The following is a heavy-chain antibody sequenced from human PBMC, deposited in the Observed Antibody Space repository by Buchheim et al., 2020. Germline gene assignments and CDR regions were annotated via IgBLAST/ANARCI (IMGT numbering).Heavy chain of an antibody. J-gene: IGHJ2*01. Sequence: EVQLLESGGGLVQPGGSLRLSCAASGFTFSSYAMSWVRQAPGKGLEWVSAISGSGGSTYYADSVQGRFTISRDNSKNTLYLQMNSLRAEDTAVYYCAKGDRAMLYAILWYFDLWGRGTL. CDR2: ISGSGGST. CDR1: GFTFSSYA. D-gene: IGHD2-8*01. CDR3: AKGDRAMLYAILWYFDL. V-gene: IGHV3-23*01.